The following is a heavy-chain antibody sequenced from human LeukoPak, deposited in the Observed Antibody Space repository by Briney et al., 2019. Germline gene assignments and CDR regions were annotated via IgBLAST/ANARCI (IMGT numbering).Heavy chain of an antibody. CDR1: GFTFSSYG. D-gene: IGHD3-10*01. J-gene: IGHJ4*02. CDR3: AREGYYGSGSYYSNY. V-gene: IGHV3-33*01. Sequence: PRGSLRLSCAASGFTFSSYGMHWVRQAPAKGLAWVAVIWYDGSNKYYADSVKGRFTISRDNSKNTLYLQMNSLRAEDTAVYYCAREGYYGSGSYYSNYWGQGTLVTVSS. CDR2: IWYDGSNK.